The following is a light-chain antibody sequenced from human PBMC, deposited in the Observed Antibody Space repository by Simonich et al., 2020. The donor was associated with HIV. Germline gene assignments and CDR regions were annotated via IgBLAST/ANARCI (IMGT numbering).Light chain of an antibody. CDR2: WAS. V-gene: IGKV4-1*01. J-gene: IGKJ2*01. CDR3: QQYYSTPPYT. Sequence: DIVMTQSPDSLPVSLGERATINCNSSQSVLYSSNNKNYLAWYQQKPGHPPNLLIYWASTRESGVPDRFSASGSGTDFTLTISSLQAEDVAVYYCQQYYSTPPYTFGQGTKLEIK. CDR1: QSVLYSSNNKNY.